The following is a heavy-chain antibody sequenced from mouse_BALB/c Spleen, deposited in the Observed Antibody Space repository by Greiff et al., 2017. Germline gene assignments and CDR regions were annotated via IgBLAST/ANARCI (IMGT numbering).Heavy chain of an antibody. CDR1: GFTFSSYA. CDR2: LSSGGST. V-gene: IGHV5-6-5*01. CDR3: ARGGGYYEEFDY. Sequence: DVMLVESGGGLVKPGGSLKLSCAASGFTFSSYAMSWVRQTPEKRLEWVASLSSGGSTYYPDSVKGRFTISRDNARNILYLQMSRLRSEDTSMYNSARGGGYYEEFDYWGQGTTRTVSP. J-gene: IGHJ2*01. D-gene: IGHD2-3*01.